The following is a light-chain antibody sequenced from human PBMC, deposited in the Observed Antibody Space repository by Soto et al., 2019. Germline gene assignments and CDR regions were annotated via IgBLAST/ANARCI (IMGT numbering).Light chain of an antibody. CDR3: QQYKSQRT. J-gene: IGKJ1*01. CDR1: QSISSW. CDR2: KAS. V-gene: IGKV1-5*03. Sequence: DMPMTQSPSTLSASVGDRVTITSRASQSISSWLAWYQQKPGKAPKLLIYKASSLESGVPSRFSGSGSGTDFTLTISSMQPDDFATYYCQQYKSQRTFGQGTKVEIK.